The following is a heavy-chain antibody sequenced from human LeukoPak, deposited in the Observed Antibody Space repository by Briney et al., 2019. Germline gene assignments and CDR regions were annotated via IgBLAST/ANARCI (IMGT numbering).Heavy chain of an antibody. V-gene: IGHV3-7*01. CDR1: GFMFNAYW. CDR3: ARADLEWYLDL. Sequence: GGSLRLSCTGSGFMFNAYWMSWVRKAPGMGLEWVGKIRQDGGEIFYVDSVRGRFTISRDNAKNSVYLQLNSLRAEDTAVNYCARADLEWYLDLWGRGTLVTVSS. J-gene: IGHJ2*01. CDR2: IRQDGGEI.